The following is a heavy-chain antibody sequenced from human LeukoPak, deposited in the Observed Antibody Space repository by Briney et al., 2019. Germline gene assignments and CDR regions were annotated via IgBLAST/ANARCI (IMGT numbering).Heavy chain of an antibody. CDR1: GGSISSGSYY. J-gene: IGHJ2*01. CDR2: IYTSGST. V-gene: IGHV4-61*02. CDR3: ARARPHPRYFDL. Sequence: SETLSLTCTVSGGSISSGSYYWSWIRQPAGKGLEWIGRIYTSGSTNYNPSLKSRVTISVDTSKNQFSLKLSSVTAADTAVYYCARARPHPRYFDLWGRGTLVTVSS.